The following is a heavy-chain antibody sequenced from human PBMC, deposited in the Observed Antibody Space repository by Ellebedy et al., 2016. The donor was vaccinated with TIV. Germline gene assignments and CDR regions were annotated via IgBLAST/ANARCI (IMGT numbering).Heavy chain of an antibody. CDR2: IGTAGDT. Sequence: GESLKIPCAASGFTFSSYDMPWVRQATGRGLEWVSGIGTAGDTYYPGSVKGRFTTSRENAKNSLYLQMNSRRAGDTAVYYCARATSGFDFWGQGALVTVSS. J-gene: IGHJ4*02. CDR1: GFTFSSYD. CDR3: ARATSGFDF. D-gene: IGHD3-10*01. V-gene: IGHV3-13*01.